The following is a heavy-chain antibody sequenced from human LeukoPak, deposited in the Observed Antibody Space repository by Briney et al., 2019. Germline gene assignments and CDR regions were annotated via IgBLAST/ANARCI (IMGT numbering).Heavy chain of an antibody. CDR3: AREVVAAPGTVDY. CDR1: GYSISSGNY. Sequence: SETLSLTCSVSGYSISSGNYWGWIRLPPGNGLRWIGSIYHSGSTYYNPSLKSRVTISVDTSKNQFSLKLSSVTAADTAVYYCAREVVAAPGTVDYWGQGTLVTVSS. J-gene: IGHJ4*01. V-gene: IGHV4-38-2*02. CDR2: IYHSGST. D-gene: IGHD6-13*01.